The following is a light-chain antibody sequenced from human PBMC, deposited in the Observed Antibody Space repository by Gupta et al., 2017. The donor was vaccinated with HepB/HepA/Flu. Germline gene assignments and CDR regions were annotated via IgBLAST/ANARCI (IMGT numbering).Light chain of an antibody. CDR3: QNFKRAPFT. CDR1: QGIANY. J-gene: IGKJ4*01. V-gene: IGKV1-27*01. Sequence: DIQMTQSPSSLSASVGDRVIITSRASQGIANYLAWYQQKPGKVPKLLINTASTLESEVPSRFSGSGSGTDFTLTISSLQPEDVATYYCQNFKRAPFTFGGGTKVEIK. CDR2: TAS.